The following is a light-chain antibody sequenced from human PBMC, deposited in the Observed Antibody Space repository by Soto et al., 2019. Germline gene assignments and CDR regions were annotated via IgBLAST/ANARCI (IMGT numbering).Light chain of an antibody. Sequence: DIVLTQSPGTLSLSPGERATLSCRASQSVSSKYLAWYQQKPGQPPRVLIYGTSIRATGVPVRFSGGGSGTDFTLTITRLESEDFAVYYCQQYGSSLFTFGPGTKVDFK. CDR2: GTS. V-gene: IGKV3-20*01. J-gene: IGKJ3*01. CDR3: QQYGSSLFT. CDR1: QSVSSKY.